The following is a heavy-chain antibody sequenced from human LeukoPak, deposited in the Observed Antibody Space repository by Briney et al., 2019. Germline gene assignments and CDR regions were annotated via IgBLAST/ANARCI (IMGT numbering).Heavy chain of an antibody. Sequence: GGSLGLSCAASGFTFSSYSMNWVRQAPGKGLEWVSSISSSSSYIYYADSVKGRFTISRDNAKNSLYLQMNSLRAEDTAVYYCASHCSGGSCYYYGMDVWGQGTTVTVSS. CDR3: ASHCSGGSCYYYGMDV. CDR2: ISSSSSYI. D-gene: IGHD2-15*01. J-gene: IGHJ6*02. V-gene: IGHV3-21*01. CDR1: GFTFSSYS.